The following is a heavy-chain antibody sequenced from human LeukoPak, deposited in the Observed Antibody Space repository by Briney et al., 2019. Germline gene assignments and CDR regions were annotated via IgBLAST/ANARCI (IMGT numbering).Heavy chain of an antibody. CDR2: IYHSGST. CDR3: ARDGSGSYYSYDAFDI. Sequence: PSGTLSLTCAVSGGSISSSNWWSWVRPPPGKGLEWIGEIYHSGSTNYNPSLKSRVTISVDTSKNQLSLKLSSVTAADTAVYYCARDGSGSYYSYDAFDIWGQGTMVTVSS. CDR1: GGSISSSNW. V-gene: IGHV4-4*02. D-gene: IGHD3-10*01. J-gene: IGHJ3*02.